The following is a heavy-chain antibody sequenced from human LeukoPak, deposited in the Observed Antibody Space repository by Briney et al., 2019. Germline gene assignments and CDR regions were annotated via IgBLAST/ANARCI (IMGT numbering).Heavy chain of an antibody. D-gene: IGHD5-18*01. J-gene: IGHJ4*02. V-gene: IGHV4-38-2*02. CDR1: GYSISSGYY. CDR2: IYHSGST. CDR3: ARVNGYSYSHTAYYFDY. Sequence: SETLSLTCTVSGYSISSGYYWGWIRQPPGKGLEWIGSIYHSGSTYYNPSLKSRVTISVDTSKNQFSLKLSSVTAADTAVYYCARVNGYSYSHTAYYFDYWGLGTLVTVSS.